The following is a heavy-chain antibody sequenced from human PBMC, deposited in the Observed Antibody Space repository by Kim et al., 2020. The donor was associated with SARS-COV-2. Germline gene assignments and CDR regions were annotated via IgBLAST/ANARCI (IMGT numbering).Heavy chain of an antibody. V-gene: IGHV3-23*01. Sequence: SKYDADTVKGRLTNTRDNSKNTLYLQMSSLRAEDTAVYYCAKGANWYFDRWGRGTLVTVSS. J-gene: IGHJ2*01. CDR3: AKGANWYFDR. CDR2: SK.